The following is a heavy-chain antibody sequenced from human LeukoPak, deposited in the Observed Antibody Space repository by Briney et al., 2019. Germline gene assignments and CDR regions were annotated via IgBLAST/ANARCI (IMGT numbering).Heavy chain of an antibody. V-gene: IGHV1-18*04. D-gene: IGHD2-15*01. J-gene: IGHJ6*04. CDR2: ISAYNGNT. Sequence: ASVKVSCKASGYTFTSYGISWVRQAPGQGLEWMGWISAYNGNTNCAQKLQGRVTMTTDTSTSTAYMELRSLRSDDTAAYYCARGLVGYCSGGSCYAGYGMDVWGKGTTVTVSS. CDR1: GYTFTSYG. CDR3: ARGLVGYCSGGSCYAGYGMDV.